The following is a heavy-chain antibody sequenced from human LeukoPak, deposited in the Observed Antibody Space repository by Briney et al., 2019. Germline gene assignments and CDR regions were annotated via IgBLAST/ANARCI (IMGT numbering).Heavy chain of an antibody. CDR3: ARHYCINGVCYPLY. J-gene: IGHJ4*02. V-gene: IGHV5-51*01. Sequence: GESLKISCKGSGYSFTDYWIGWVRQMPGKGLEWMGIMYPGDSDTRYSPSFQGQVTISADKSISTAYLQWSSLKASDTAMYYCARHYCINGVCYPLYWGQATLVTVSS. CDR1: GYSFTDYW. D-gene: IGHD2-8*01. CDR2: MYPGDSDT.